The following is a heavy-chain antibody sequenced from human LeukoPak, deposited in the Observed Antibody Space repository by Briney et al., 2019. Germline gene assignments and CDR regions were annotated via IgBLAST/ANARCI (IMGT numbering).Heavy chain of an antibody. CDR3: ARTERRGYYFFDY. CDR2: IIPIFGTA. D-gene: IGHD3-22*01. Sequence: VASVKVSCKVSGYTLTELSMHWVRQAPGQGLEWMGGIIPIFGTANYAQKFQGRVTITADKSTSTAYMELSSLRSEDTAVYYCARTERRGYYFFDYWGQGTLVTVSS. J-gene: IGHJ4*02. CDR1: GYTLTELS. V-gene: IGHV1-69*06.